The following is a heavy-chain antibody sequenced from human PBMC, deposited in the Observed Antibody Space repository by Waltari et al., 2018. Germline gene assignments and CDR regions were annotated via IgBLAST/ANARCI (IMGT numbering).Heavy chain of an antibody. J-gene: IGHJ5*02. V-gene: IGHV4-34*01. CDR2: INHSGRT. D-gene: IGHD3-3*01. CDR3: ARRGAPRGVWSGYYRGNWFDP. CDR1: GGSFSGYY. Sequence: QVQLQQWGAGLLKPSETLSLTCAVYGGSFSGYYWSWIRQPPGKGLEWIGEINHSGRTNYNPSRKGRVTISGGTAKNQFSLKLSSVTAADTAVYYCARRGAPRGVWSGYYRGNWFDPWGQGTLVTVSS.